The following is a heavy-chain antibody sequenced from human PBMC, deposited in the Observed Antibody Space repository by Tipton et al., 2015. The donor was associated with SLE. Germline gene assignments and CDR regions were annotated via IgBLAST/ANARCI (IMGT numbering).Heavy chain of an antibody. CDR1: GGSISSYY. V-gene: IGHV4-59*08. J-gene: IGHJ3*02. CDR2: IYYSGST. Sequence: TLSLTCTVSGGSISSYYWSWIRQPPGKGLEWIGYIYYSGSTNYNPSLKSRVTISVDTSKNQFSLKLSSVTAADTAVYYCARGDGGSTSCYGAFDIWGQGTMVTVSS. D-gene: IGHD2-2*01. CDR3: ARGDGGSTSCYGAFDI.